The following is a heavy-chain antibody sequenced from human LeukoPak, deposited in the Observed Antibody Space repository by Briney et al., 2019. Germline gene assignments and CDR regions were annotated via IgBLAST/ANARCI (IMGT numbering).Heavy chain of an antibody. CDR1: GGSIGRYY. D-gene: IGHD2-15*01. CDR3: ARGPKDSQAFDI. J-gene: IGHJ3*02. CDR2: IYYSGTT. V-gene: IGHV4-59*08. Sequence: SETLSLTCTVSGGSIGRYYWSLIRQPPGKGLEWIGYIYYSGTTNYNRSLTSRVTISVDTSKNQFSLKLTSVTAADTAVYYCARGPKDSQAFDIWGQGTMVTVSS.